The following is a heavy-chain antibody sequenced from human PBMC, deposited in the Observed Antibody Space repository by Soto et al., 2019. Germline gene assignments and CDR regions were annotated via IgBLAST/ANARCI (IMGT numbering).Heavy chain of an antibody. J-gene: IGHJ6*02. CDR2: ISSSSSYI. D-gene: IGHD3-10*01. Sequence: GGSLRLSCAASGFTFSSYSMNWVRQAPGKGLEWVSSISSSSSYIYYADSVKGRFTISRDNAKNSLYLQMNSLRAEDTAVYYCARVGTYYYGSGSYYGYYGMDVWGQGTTVTVSS. V-gene: IGHV3-21*01. CDR1: GFTFSSYS. CDR3: ARVGTYYYGSGSYYGYYGMDV.